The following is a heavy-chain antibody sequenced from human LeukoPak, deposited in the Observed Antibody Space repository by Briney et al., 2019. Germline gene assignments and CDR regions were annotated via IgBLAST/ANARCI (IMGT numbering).Heavy chain of an antibody. D-gene: IGHD3-9*01. CDR3: ARGLRYFDFRLDY. Sequence: SETLSLTCAVYGGSFSGYYWSWIRQPPGKGLEWIGEINHSRSTNYNPSLKSRVTISVDTSKNQFSLKLSSVTAADTAVYYCARGLRYFDFRLDYWGQGTLVTVSS. CDR2: INHSRST. J-gene: IGHJ4*02. V-gene: IGHV4-34*01. CDR1: GGSFSGYY.